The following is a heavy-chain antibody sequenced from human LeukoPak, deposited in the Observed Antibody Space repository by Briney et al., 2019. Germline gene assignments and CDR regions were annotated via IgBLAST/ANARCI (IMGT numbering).Heavy chain of an antibody. Sequence: TSETRSLTCSVSGGSISSYYWSWIRQPPGKGLEWIGYIYYSGSTNYNPSLESRVTMSVDTSKNQFSLKLSSVTAADTAVYYCARDKGISSAIDVWGQGTLVTVSS. D-gene: IGHD6-6*01. CDR1: GGSISSYY. V-gene: IGHV4-59*01. CDR3: ARDKGISSAIDV. CDR2: IYYSGST. J-gene: IGHJ4*02.